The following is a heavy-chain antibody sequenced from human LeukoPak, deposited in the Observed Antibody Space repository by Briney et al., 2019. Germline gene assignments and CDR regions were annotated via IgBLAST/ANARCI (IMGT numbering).Heavy chain of an antibody. J-gene: IGHJ3*02. CDR1: GYTFTSYG. CDR3: ARSPRDIVVAPTDDAFDI. D-gene: IGHD2-21*01. Sequence: GASVKVSCKASGYTFTSYGISWVRQAPGQGLEWMGWISAYNGNTNYAQKLQGRVTMTTDTSASTAYMELRSLRSDDTAVYYCARSPRDIVVAPTDDAFDIWGQGTMVTVSS. CDR2: ISAYNGNT. V-gene: IGHV1-18*01.